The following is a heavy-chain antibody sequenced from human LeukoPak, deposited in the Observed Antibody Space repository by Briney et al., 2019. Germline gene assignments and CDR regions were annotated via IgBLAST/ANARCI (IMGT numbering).Heavy chain of an antibody. V-gene: IGHV1-69*05. J-gene: IGHJ3*02. CDR2: IIPIFGTA. CDR3: ARGAYYYDSSGYYLGAFDI. Sequence: SVKVSCEASGGTFRSYAISWVRQAPGQGLEWMGRIIPIFGTANYAQKFQGRVTITTDESTSTAYMELSSLRSEDTAVYYCARGAYYYDSSGYYLGAFDIWGQGTMVTVSS. D-gene: IGHD3-22*01. CDR1: GGTFRSYA.